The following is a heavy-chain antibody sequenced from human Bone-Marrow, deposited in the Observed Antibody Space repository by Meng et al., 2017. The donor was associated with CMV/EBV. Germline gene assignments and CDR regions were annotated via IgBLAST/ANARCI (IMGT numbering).Heavy chain of an antibody. CDR3: AKDLISDTSM. V-gene: IGHV3-23*01. CDR1: GFTFSTYT. CDR2: ISGLLTST. J-gene: IGHJ4*02. Sequence: LSCAASGFTFSTYTMSWVRQAPGKGLEWISAISGLLTSTSSADSVKGRFTISRDNSKNTLYLQMNSVRAEDTALYYCAKDLISDTSMWGQGTLVTVSS. D-gene: IGHD2/OR15-2a*01.